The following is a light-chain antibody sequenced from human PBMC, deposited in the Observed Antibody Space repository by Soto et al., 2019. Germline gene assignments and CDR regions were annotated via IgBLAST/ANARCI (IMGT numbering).Light chain of an antibody. J-gene: IGKJ5*01. CDR1: QDISNY. CDR3: QRYDDLPT. Sequence: DIQMTQSPSSLSASVGDRVTITCPASQDISNYLNWYQQKLGNAPKLLIYDASNLERGVPSRFSGSGSGTDFTFTISSLQPEDIATYYCQRYDDLPTFGQGTRLEIK. CDR2: DAS. V-gene: IGKV1-33*01.